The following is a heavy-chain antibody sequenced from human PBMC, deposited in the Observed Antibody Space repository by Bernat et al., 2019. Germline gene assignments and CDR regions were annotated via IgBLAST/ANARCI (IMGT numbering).Heavy chain of an antibody. CDR3: ARGIVATGYYFDY. V-gene: IGHV4-31*03. CDR2: IYYSGST. D-gene: IGHD5-12*01. CDR1: GGSISSGGYY. J-gene: IGHJ4*02. Sequence: QVQLQESGPGLVKPSQTLSLACTVSGGSISSGGYYWSWIRQHPGKGLEWIGYIYYSGSTYYNPSLKSRVTISVDTSKNQFSLKLSSVTAADTAVYYCARGIVATGYYFDYWGQGTLVTVSS.